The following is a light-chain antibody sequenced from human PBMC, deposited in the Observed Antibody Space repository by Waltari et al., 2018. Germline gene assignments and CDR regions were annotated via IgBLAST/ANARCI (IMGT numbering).Light chain of an antibody. CDR3: QQRNNSPPTT. Sequence: EIVLTQSPATLSLSPGERATLSCRASQSVSSYLAWHQQKPGQAPRLLINDAPKRATGIPARFSGTGSGTDFILTISSLEPEDFAVYYCQQRNNSPPTTFGQGTRLDIK. CDR1: QSVSSY. J-gene: IGKJ5*01. CDR2: DAP. V-gene: IGKV3-11*01.